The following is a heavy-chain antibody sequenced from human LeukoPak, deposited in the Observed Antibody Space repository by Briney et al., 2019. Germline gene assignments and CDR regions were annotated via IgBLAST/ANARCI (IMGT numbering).Heavy chain of an antibody. CDR1: GGSIRSSSYY. J-gene: IGHJ4*02. Sequence: SETLSLTCTVSGGSIRSSSYYWGWIRQPPGKGLEWIGSIYYSGSTYYDPSLKSRVTISVDTSKNQFSLKLSSVTAADTAVYYCARKEYTWFYFDYWGQGTLVTVSS. V-gene: IGHV4-39*07. CDR2: IYYSGST. CDR3: ARKEYTWFYFDY. D-gene: IGHD6-6*01.